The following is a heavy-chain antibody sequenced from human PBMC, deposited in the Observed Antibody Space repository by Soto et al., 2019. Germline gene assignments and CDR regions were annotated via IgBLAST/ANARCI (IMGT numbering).Heavy chain of an antibody. Sequence: PSETLSLTCTVSGVSISSYYWSWIRQPPGKGLEWIGYIYYSGSTNYNPSLKSRVTISVDTSKNQFSLKLSSVTAADTAVYYCARARGGYIYYWGQGTLVTVSS. CDR2: IYYSGST. CDR3: ARARGGYIYY. CDR1: GVSISSYY. V-gene: IGHV4-59*01. J-gene: IGHJ4*02. D-gene: IGHD2-15*01.